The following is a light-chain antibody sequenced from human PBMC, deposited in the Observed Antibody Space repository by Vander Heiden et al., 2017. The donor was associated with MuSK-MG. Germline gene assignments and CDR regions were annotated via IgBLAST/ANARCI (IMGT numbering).Light chain of an antibody. J-gene: IGKJ1*01. CDR3: QQDDSTPWT. CDR2: WAS. CDR1: QSVLYRSNYKNY. V-gene: IGKV4-1*01. Sequence: DIVMTQSPDSLAVSLGERATINCKSSQSVLYRSNYKNYLAWYQQKPGQPPKLLFYWASTRESGVPDRFSGSGSGTDFTLTISSLQAEDVAIYYCQQDDSTPWTFGQGTKVEIK.